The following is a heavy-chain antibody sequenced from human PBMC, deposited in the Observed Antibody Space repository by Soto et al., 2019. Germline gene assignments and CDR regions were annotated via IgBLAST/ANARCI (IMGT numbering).Heavy chain of an antibody. V-gene: IGHV3-23*01. Sequence: EVQLLESGGGLVQPGGSLRLSCAASGFTFSSYAMSWVRQSPGKGLEWVSAISGSGGSTYYADSVKGRFTISRDNSKNTLYLQMNSLRAEDTAEYYCASRQRITMVRGVITGAFHIWGQGTMVTVSS. D-gene: IGHD3-10*01. CDR1: GFTFSSYA. CDR2: ISGSGGST. J-gene: IGHJ3*02. CDR3: ASRQRITMVRGVITGAFHI.